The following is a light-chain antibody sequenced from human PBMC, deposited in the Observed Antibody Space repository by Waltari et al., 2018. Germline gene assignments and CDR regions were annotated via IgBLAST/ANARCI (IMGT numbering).Light chain of an antibody. Sequence: QSVLTQPPSASGTPGQRVPISCSGSTSNIGGHSVNWYRRFPGTAPKPLIFGNNQRPPGVPDRFSGSKSGTSASLAISGLQSEDEAHYYCAAWDDGLNGWVFGGGTKLTVL. V-gene: IGLV1-44*01. CDR1: TSNIGGHS. CDR2: GNN. CDR3: AAWDDGLNGWV. J-gene: IGLJ3*02.